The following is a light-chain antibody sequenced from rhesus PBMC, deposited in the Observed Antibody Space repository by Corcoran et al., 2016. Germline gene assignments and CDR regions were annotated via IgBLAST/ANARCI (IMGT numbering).Light chain of an antibody. J-gene: IGKJ4*01. CDR1: QSITTY. CDR3: LQTSDWPLS. CDR2: GAS. Sequence: EIVMTQSPATLALSPGERATLSCRASQSITTYLAWYQQQPGHAPRLLIYGASISATGIPDRFSGSGSGTEFNLLISSLEPEDVGIYFCLQTSDWPLSFGGGTKVEI. V-gene: IGKV3-24*03.